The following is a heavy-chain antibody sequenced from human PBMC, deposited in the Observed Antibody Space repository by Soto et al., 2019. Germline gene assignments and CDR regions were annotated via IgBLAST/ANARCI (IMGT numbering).Heavy chain of an antibody. CDR2: INPSGGST. CDR1: GYTFTSYY. J-gene: IGHJ6*03. V-gene: IGHV1-46*01. D-gene: IGHD2-15*01. CDR3: AVPLGYCSGGSCYSAYYMDV. Sequence: ASVKVSCKASGYTFTSYYMHWVRQAPGQGLEWMGIINPSGGSTSYAQKFQGRVTMTRDTSTSTVYMELSSLRSEDTAVYYCAVPLGYCSGGSCYSAYYMDVWGKGTTVTVSS.